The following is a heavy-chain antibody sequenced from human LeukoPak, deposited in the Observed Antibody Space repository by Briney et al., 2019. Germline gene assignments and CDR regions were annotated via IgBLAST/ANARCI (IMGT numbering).Heavy chain of an antibody. CDR2: IYTSGST. J-gene: IGHJ6*03. CDR1: GGSISSYY. V-gene: IGHV4-4*07. CDR3: ARDSRRGYNYYYYMDV. Sequence: SETLSLTCTVSGGSISSYYWSWIRQPAGKGLEWIGRIYTSGSTNYNPSLKSRVTMSVDTSKNQFSLKLSSVTAADTAVYYCARDSRRGYNYYYYMDVWGEGTTVTVSS. D-gene: IGHD3-10*01.